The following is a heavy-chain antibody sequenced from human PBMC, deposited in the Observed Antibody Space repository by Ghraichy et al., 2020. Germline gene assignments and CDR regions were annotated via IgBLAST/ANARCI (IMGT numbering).Heavy chain of an antibody. J-gene: IGHJ3*02. CDR3: AKDSRYDYGDYVFRRNAFDI. Sequence: GGSLRLSCAASGFTFSSYAMSWVRQAPGKGLEWVSAISGSGGSTYYADSVKGRFTISRDNSKNTLYLQMNSLRAEDTAVYYCAKDSRYDYGDYVFRRNAFDIWGQGTMVTVSS. CDR2: ISGSGGST. CDR1: GFTFSSYA. D-gene: IGHD4-17*01. V-gene: IGHV3-23*01.